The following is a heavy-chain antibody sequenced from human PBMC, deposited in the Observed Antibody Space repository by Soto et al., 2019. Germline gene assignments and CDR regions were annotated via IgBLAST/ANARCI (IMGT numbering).Heavy chain of an antibody. D-gene: IGHD3-22*01. Sequence: SETLSLTCTVSGDSISSGDSYWSWIRQSPGTGLEWIGHIYYSVSNYYNPSLRNRVTMSVDTSYNQFSLELSSVTAADTAVYYCARVRIENHDGSGYHLFDFWGQGTLVTV. J-gene: IGHJ4*02. CDR2: IYYSVSN. V-gene: IGHV4-30-4*01. CDR3: ARVRIENHDGSGYHLFDF. CDR1: GDSISSGDSY.